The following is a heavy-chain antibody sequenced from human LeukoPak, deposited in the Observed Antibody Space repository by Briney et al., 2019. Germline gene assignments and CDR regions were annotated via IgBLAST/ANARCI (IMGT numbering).Heavy chain of an antibody. D-gene: IGHD3-22*01. J-gene: IGHJ3*02. V-gene: IGHV3-33*01. CDR1: GFTFSSYG. CDR3: ARDGTDYYDSYDAFDI. CDR2: IWYDGSNK. Sequence: GGFLRLSCAASGFTFSSYGMHWVRQAPGKGLEWVAVIWYDGSNKYYADSVKGRFTISRDNSKNTLYLQMNSLRAEDTAVHYCARDGTDYYDSYDAFDIWGQGTMVTVSS.